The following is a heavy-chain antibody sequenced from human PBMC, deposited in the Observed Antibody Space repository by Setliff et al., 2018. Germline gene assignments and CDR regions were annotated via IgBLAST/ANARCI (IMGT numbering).Heavy chain of an antibody. J-gene: IGHJ4*02. V-gene: IGHV1-69*01. CDR1: GYTFTSYY. Sequence: KVSCKASGYTFTSYYMHWVRQAPGQGLEWMGGIIPIFGTANYAQKFQGRVTITADESTSTAYMELSSLRSEDTAVYYCARVQQLGTFDYWGQGTLVTVSS. CDR2: IIPIFGTA. CDR3: ARVQQLGTFDY. D-gene: IGHD6-13*01.